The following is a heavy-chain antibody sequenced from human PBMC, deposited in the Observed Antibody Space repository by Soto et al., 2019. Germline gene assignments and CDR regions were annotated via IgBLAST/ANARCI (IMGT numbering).Heavy chain of an antibody. J-gene: IGHJ4*02. D-gene: IGHD3-9*01. CDR3: ARGFYDILTGYHNDFDY. V-gene: IGHV4-59*08. Sequence: PSETLSLTCTVSGDSISTYYWSWIRQPPGKGLEWIAYIYYSGSTNYNPSLKSRVTISVDTSKNQFSLKLSSVTAADTAVYYCARGFYDILTGYHNDFDYWGQGTLVTVSS. CDR2: IYYSGST. CDR1: GDSISTYY.